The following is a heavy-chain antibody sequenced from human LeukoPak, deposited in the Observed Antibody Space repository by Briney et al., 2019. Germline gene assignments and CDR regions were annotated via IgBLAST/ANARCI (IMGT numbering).Heavy chain of an antibody. V-gene: IGHV3-33*01. D-gene: IGHD6-19*01. CDR2: MWYDESSK. CDR3: ARGLAVAGTGDAFDI. Sequence: PGRSLRLSCAASGFTFNSYDMHWVRQAPGKGLEWVAIMWYDESSKYYADSVKGRFTISRDNSKNTLYLQMNSPRAEDTAVYYCARGLAVAGTGDAFDIWGQGTMVTVSS. CDR1: GFTFNSYD. J-gene: IGHJ3*02.